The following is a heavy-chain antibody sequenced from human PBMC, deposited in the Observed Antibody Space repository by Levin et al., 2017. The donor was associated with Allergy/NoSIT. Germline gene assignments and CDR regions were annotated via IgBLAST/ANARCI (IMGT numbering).Heavy chain of an antibody. CDR3: TRRGAGGYCSRGSCYSDY. V-gene: IGHV5-51*01. J-gene: IGHJ4*02. CDR1: GYSFANYW. CDR2: IYPDDSDT. D-gene: IGHD2-15*01. Sequence: GESLKISCKASGYSFANYWIGWVRQMPGKGLEWMGIIYPDDSDTRYSPSFQGQVTISVDESISTAYLQWSSLKASDTAMYYCTRRGAGGYCSRGSCYSDYWGQGTLVTVSS.